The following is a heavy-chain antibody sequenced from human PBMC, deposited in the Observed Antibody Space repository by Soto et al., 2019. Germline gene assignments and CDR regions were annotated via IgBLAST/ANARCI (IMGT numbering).Heavy chain of an antibody. V-gene: IGHV1-46*01. CDR1: VYSFVSYY. CDR3: ARGGATSVGVIDS. J-gene: IGHJ4*02. CDR2: FLASGGNT. Sequence: GASVKFSCKASVYSFVSYYIHWVLHAPGQGLEWMGRFLASGGNTDYAQRFRGRVSMTRDTSSTNTVSLELTSLTSDETAVYYCARGGATSVGVIDSWGQGTQVTVSS. D-gene: IGHD3-3*01.